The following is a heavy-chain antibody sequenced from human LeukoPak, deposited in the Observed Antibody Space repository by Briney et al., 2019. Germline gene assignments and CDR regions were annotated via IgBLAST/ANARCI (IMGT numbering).Heavy chain of an antibody. CDR1: GGTFSSYA. J-gene: IGHJ4*02. Sequence: SVKVSCKASGGTFSSYAISWVRQAPGQGLEWMGGIIPIFGTANYAQKFQGRVTITADESTSTAYMELSSLRSDDTAVYYCARDRCSGGSCYCDYWGQGTLVTVSS. D-gene: IGHD2-15*01. V-gene: IGHV1-69*13. CDR2: IIPIFGTA. CDR3: ARDRCSGGSCYCDY.